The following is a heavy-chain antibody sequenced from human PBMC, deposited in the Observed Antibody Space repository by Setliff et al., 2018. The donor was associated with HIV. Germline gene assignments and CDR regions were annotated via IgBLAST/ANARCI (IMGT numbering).Heavy chain of an antibody. CDR3: SRHPFAGTVDY. J-gene: IGHJ4*02. CDR2: ICYTGRT. D-gene: IGHD1-1*01. V-gene: IGHV4-39*01. CDR1: GGPISSNNFC. Sequence: KTSETLSLTCTVSGGPISSNNFCWDWIRQPPEKGLEWIATICYTGRTYYNPSLKSRVAISVDTSKNLFSLRLTSLTAADTAFYYCSRHPFAGTVDYWGQATLVTVSS.